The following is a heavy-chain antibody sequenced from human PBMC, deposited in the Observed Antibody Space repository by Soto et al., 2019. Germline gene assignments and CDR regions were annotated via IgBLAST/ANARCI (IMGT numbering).Heavy chain of an antibody. CDR3: ATDQSSDLRYFDY. CDR2: FDPEDGET. J-gene: IGHJ4*02. Sequence: ASVKVSCKVSGYTLTELSMHCVRHAPGKGLECMEGFDPEDGETICEHKFQGRVTMTEDTSTDTAYMELRSLRSVDTAVYYCATDQSSDLRYFDYWGQGTLVTVSS. CDR1: GYTLTELS. D-gene: IGHD3-3*01. V-gene: IGHV1-24*01.